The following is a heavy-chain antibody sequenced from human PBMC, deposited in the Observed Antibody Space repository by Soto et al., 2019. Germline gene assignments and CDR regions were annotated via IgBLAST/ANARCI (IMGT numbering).Heavy chain of an antibody. D-gene: IGHD6-13*01. J-gene: IGHJ4*02. CDR1: GYTFTSYA. Sequence: GASVKVSCKASGYTFTSYAMHWVRQAPGQRLEWMGWINAGNGNTKYSQKFQGRVTITRDTSASTAYMEMSSLRSEDTAVFYCARVPGQRAGTGGFDYWGQGTLVTVSS. V-gene: IGHV1-3*01. CDR2: INAGNGNT. CDR3: ARVPGQRAGTGGFDY.